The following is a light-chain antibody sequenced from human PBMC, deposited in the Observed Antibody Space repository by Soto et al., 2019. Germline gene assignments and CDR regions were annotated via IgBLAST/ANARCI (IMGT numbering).Light chain of an antibody. CDR1: QSISSW. CDR3: QQYNSYPT. CDR2: KAS. V-gene: IGKV1-5*03. J-gene: IGKJ1*01. Sequence: DIQMTQSPSTLSASVGDRVTITCLASQSISSWLAWYQQKPGKAPKLLIYKASSLESGVPSRFSGSGSGTEFTLSISSLQPDDFATYYCQQYNSYPTFGHGTKVEIK.